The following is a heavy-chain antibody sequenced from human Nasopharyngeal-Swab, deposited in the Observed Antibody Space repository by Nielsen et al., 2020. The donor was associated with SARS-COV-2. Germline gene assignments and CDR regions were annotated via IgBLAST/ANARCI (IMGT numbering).Heavy chain of an antibody. V-gene: IGHV4-31*02. CDR2: IYYSGST. D-gene: IGHD6-6*01. Sequence: WIRQPPGKGQEWIGYIYYSGSTYYNPSLKSRVTISVDTSKNQFSLKLSSVTAADTAVYYCARGGAARPGFDYWGQGTLVTVSS. J-gene: IGHJ4*02. CDR3: ARGGAARPGFDY.